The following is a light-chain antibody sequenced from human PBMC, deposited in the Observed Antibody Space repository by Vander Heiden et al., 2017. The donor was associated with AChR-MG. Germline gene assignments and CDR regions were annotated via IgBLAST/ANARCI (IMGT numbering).Light chain of an antibody. CDR3: SAYTSSSWV. CDR2: DVS. V-gene: IGLV2-14*01. J-gene: IGLJ1*01. CDR1: SIAVGGYNY. Sequence: SALTPPASVSGSPGQSITLSCTGTSIAVGGYNYVSGYQQHPGNDLKLMIYDVSKRPSAAANRFSGSKSGNTASPTISGRQAEVEDDYYCSAYTSSSWVFGTGTKVTVL.